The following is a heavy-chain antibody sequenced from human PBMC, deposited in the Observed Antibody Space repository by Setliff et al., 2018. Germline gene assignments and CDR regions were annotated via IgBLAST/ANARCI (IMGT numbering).Heavy chain of an antibody. CDR2: IYRNGNT. CDR1: GGSISSGGYY. V-gene: IGHV4-39*07. J-gene: IGHJ4*02. CDR3: ARRSTYYNFWSGYWDY. D-gene: IGHD3-3*01. Sequence: SETLSLTCTVSGGSISSGGYYWSWIRQSPGEGLEWIGSIYRNGNTYYNPSLKSRVTISVDTSKNQFSLKLSSVTAADTAVYYCARRSTYYNFWSGYWDYWGQGTLVTVSS.